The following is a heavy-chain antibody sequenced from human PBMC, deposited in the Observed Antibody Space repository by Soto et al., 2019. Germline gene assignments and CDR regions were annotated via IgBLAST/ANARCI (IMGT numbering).Heavy chain of an antibody. D-gene: IGHD6-19*01. CDR1: GFTFSSSP. V-gene: IGHV3-30*04. Sequence: PGGSPRLSCAASGFTFSSSPMHWVRQFPGRGLQWLAVVSPDGNGKTYADSVKGRFTISGDNSRNTLDLQVNNLTPEDTSVYYCAREGGSSGRAGFFDPWGQGTLVTVSS. CDR2: VSPDGNGK. J-gene: IGHJ5*02. CDR3: AREGGSSGRAGFFDP.